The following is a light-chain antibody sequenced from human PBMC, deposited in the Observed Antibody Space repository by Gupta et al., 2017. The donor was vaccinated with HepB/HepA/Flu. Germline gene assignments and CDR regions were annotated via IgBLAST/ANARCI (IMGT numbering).Light chain of an antibody. J-gene: IGKJ1*01. V-gene: IGKV2-28*01. Sequence: DIVMTQSPLSLPVTPGEPASISCRSSQSLLPSDGYNYLDWYLQKPGQSPQLLIYLGSNRASGVPDMFSDSGSGTDFTLKISRVEAEDIGVYYGRQALQIPRTFGQGTKVEIK. CDR1: QSLLPSDGYNY. CDR3: RQALQIPRT. CDR2: LGS.